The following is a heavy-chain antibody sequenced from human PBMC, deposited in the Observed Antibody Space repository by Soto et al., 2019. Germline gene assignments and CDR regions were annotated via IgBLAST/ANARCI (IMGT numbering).Heavy chain of an antibody. CDR2: IYHSGST. Sequence: PSETLSLTCAVSGGSISSSNWWSWVRQPPGKGLEWIGEIYHSGSTNYNPSLKSRVTISVDKSKNQFSLKLSSVTAADTAVYYCARERIGSDIRSYYFDYWGQGTLVTVSS. D-gene: IGHD2-21*02. V-gene: IGHV4-4*02. CDR3: ARERIGSDIRSYYFDY. CDR1: GGSISSSNW. J-gene: IGHJ4*02.